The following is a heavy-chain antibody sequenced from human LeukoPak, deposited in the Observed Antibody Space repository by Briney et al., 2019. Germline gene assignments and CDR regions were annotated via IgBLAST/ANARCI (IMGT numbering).Heavy chain of an antibody. V-gene: IGHV4-59*01. Sequence: PSETLSLTCTVSGGSISSNYWNWIRQPPGKPLGWIGNIYYSGSTYYNPSLKSRATISVDRSKNQFSLSLISATTADTAMYYCATSPYFGVVSYWGQGTLVTVSS. J-gene: IGHJ4*02. CDR3: ATSPYFGVVSY. CDR1: GGSISSNY. CDR2: IYYSGST. D-gene: IGHD3-3*01.